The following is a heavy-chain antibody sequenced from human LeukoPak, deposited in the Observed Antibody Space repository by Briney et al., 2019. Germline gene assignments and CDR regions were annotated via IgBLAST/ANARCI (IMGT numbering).Heavy chain of an antibody. Sequence: GGSLRLSCAASAFTFRTYGMHWVRQAPGKGLEWVAVISFDANNKYYADPVKGRFTISRDNSKNTLYLQMNSLRAEDTAVYYCAKDRHPARTDGYYFDYWGQGTLVTVSS. CDR2: ISFDANNK. CDR3: AKDRHPARTDGYYFDY. CDR1: AFTFRTYG. J-gene: IGHJ4*02. V-gene: IGHV3-30*18. D-gene: IGHD1-14*01.